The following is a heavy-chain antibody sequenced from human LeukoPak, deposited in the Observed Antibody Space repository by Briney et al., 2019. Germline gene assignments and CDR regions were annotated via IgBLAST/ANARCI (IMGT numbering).Heavy chain of an antibody. CDR3: AKGQDTYGHPFDY. CDR2: LSGSGVSA. J-gene: IGHJ4*02. D-gene: IGHD5-18*01. CDR1: GFTFSPYA. V-gene: IGHV3-23*01. Sequence: PGGSLRLSCEASGFTFSPYAMTWVRQAPGKGLEWVSSLSGSGVSAYYADSVKGRFITSRDNSKNTVYLQMNSLRAEDTAVYYCAKGQDTYGHPFDYSGQGTRVTVSS.